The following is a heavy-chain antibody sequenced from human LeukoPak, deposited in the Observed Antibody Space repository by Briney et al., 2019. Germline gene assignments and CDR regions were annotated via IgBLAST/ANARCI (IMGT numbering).Heavy chain of an antibody. D-gene: IGHD3-22*01. Sequence: ASVKVSCKASGYTFTSYDINWVRQAPGQGLEWMGWVSAYNVNTNYAQKLQGRVTMTTDTSTSTAYMELRSLRSDDTAVYYCARGHSRRYFHMFDYWCQGTLVTVSS. CDR1: GYTFTSYD. CDR3: ARGHSRRYFHMFDY. J-gene: IGHJ4*02. CDR2: VSAYNVNT. V-gene: IGHV1-18*01.